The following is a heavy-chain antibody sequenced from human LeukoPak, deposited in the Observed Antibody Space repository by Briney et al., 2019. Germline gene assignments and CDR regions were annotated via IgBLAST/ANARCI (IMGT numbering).Heavy chain of an antibody. CDR3: ARDGGAGVGPAAANDH. CDR2: IIPIFGTA. J-gene: IGHJ4*02. Sequence: ASVKVSCKASGGTFNTYTINWVRQAPGQGLEWMGGIIPIFGTANYAQKFQGRVTITADESTSTVYMELSSLRSEDTAVYYCARDGGAGVGPAAANDHWGQGTLVTVSS. D-gene: IGHD2-2*01. CDR1: GGTFNTYT. V-gene: IGHV1-69*13.